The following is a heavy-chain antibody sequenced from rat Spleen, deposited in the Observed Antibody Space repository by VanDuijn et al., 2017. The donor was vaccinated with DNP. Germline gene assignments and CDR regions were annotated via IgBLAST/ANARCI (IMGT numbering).Heavy chain of an antibody. V-gene: IGHV2-63*01. CDR2: MWYDGDT. CDR3: TRDRPIATVSPYGTDA. CDR1: GFSLTSYS. Sequence: QVQLKESGPGLVQLSETLSLTCTVSGFSLTSYSVSWVRQPAGKGPEWMGRMWYDGDTAYNSALKSRLSISRDTSKNQVFLKMDSLQTDDTATYYCTRDRPIATVSPYGTDAWGQGTSVTVSS. D-gene: IGHD1-2*01. J-gene: IGHJ4*01.